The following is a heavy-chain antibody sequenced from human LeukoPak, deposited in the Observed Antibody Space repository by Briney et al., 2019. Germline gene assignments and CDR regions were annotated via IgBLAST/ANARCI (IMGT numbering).Heavy chain of an antibody. CDR2: ISGSGGST. Sequence: GGSLRLSCAASGFTFSSYAMSWVRQAPGKGLEWVSAISGSGGSTYYADSVKGRFTISRDNSKNTLYLQMNSLRAEDTAVYYCARGGRFDTAMEYYFDYWGQGTLVTVSS. J-gene: IGHJ4*02. V-gene: IGHV3-23*01. CDR1: GFTFSSYA. D-gene: IGHD5-18*01. CDR3: ARGGRFDTAMEYYFDY.